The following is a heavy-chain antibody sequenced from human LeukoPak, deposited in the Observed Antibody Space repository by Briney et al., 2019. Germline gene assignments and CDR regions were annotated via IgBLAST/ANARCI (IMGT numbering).Heavy chain of an antibody. CDR1: GYTFTSYG. J-gene: IGHJ1*01. V-gene: IGHV1-18*01. CDR2: ISAYNGNT. CDR3: ARASYCSGGSCYVEYFQH. D-gene: IGHD2-15*01. Sequence: GASVKVSCKASGYTFTSYGISWVRQAPGQGLEWMGWISAYNGNTNYAQKPQGRVTMTTDTSTSTAYMELRSLRSDDTAVYYCARASYCSGGSCYVEYFQHWGQGTLVTVSS.